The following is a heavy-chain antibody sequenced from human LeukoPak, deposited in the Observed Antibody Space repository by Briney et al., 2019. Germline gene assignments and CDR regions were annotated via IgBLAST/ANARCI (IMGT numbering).Heavy chain of an antibody. CDR2: ISNNGGHT. Sequence: PVGSLRLSCSASGFSFSICSMHWVRQAPGKGLEYVSAISNNGGHTNYADSVKGRFTISRDNSKNTLYLQMSSLRAEDTAVYYCVKATVTSSYFGYFDSWGQGTRVTVSS. CDR1: GFSFSICS. V-gene: IGHV3-64D*09. CDR3: VKATVTSSYFGYFDS. J-gene: IGHJ4*02. D-gene: IGHD4-17*01.